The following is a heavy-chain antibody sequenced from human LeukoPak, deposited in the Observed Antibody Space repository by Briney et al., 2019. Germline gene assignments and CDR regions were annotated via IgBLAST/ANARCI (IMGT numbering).Heavy chain of an antibody. CDR3: ARGITIFGVASLVN. CDR2: ISSSGSTI. J-gene: IGHJ4*02. D-gene: IGHD3-3*01. V-gene: IGHV3-11*01. Sequence: LSLTCAVYGGSFSGYYWSWIRQPPGKGLEWVSYISSSGSTIYYADSVKGRFTISRDNAKNSLYLQMNSLRAEDTAVYYCARGITIFGVASLVNWGQGTLVTVSS. CDR1: GGSFSGYY.